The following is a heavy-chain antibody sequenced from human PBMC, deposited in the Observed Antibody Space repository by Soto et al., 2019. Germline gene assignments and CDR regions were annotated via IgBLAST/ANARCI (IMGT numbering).Heavy chain of an antibody. Sequence: QVQLQESGPGLVKPSQTLSLTRTVSGGSISSGDYYWSWIRQPPGKGLEWIGYIYYSGSTYYNPSLQSRVTISVDTSKNQFSLKLSSVTAADTAVYYCARVGFGELLAHGMDVWGQGTTVTVSS. CDR1: GGSISSGDYY. J-gene: IGHJ6*02. CDR2: IYYSGST. CDR3: ARVGFGELLAHGMDV. D-gene: IGHD3-10*01. V-gene: IGHV4-30-4*01.